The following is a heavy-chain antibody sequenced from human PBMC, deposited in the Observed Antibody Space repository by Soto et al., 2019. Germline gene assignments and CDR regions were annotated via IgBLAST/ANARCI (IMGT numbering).Heavy chain of an antibody. V-gene: IGHV3-23*01. CDR2: ISGSGFKK. CDR3: AKLTHYYDSSGSGY. Sequence: PGGSLRLSCAASGFIFENFGMSWVRQAPGKGLEWISSISGSGFKKYYADSVKGRFTISRDNSKSTLFLHMNNLRAEDTAVYYCAKLTHYYDSSGSGYWGQGTLVTVSS. D-gene: IGHD3-22*01. J-gene: IGHJ4*02. CDR1: GFIFENFG.